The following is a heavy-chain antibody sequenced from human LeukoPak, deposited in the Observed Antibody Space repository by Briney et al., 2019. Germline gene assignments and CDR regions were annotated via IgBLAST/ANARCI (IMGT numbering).Heavy chain of an antibody. J-gene: IGHJ5*02. D-gene: IGHD1-26*01. CDR2: INHSGST. Sequence: GTLRLSCAASGCTFSSYSMNWVRQAPGKGLEWIGEINHSGSTNYNPSLKSRVTISVDTSKNQFSLKLSSVTAADTAVYYCARVRALVGATENWFDPWGQGTLVTVSS. CDR1: GCTFSSYS. CDR3: ARVRALVGATENWFDP. V-gene: IGHV4-34*01.